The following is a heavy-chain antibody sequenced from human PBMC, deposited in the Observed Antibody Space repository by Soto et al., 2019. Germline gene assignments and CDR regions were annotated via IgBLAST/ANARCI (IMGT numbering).Heavy chain of an antibody. D-gene: IGHD2-21*02. CDR1: WFSVRTNY. V-gene: IGHV3-53*01. Sequence: GWSLRLSCAASWFSVRTNYMSWVRQAPGKGLEWVSVFESGGSIYYADSVKGRFIISRDYAKNTVYLQMNSLRADDTAVYYCARAGVTPHFFDYWGQGTLVTVSS. CDR2: FESGGSI. CDR3: ARAGVTPHFFDY. J-gene: IGHJ4*02.